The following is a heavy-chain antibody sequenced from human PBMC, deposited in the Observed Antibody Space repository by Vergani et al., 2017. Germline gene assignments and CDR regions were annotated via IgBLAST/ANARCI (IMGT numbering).Heavy chain of an antibody. V-gene: IGHV3-48*04. D-gene: IGHD6-19*01. Sequence: EVQLLESGGGVVQPGRSLRLSCAASGFTFSSYGMHWVRQAPGKGLEWVSYISSSGSTIYYADSVKGRFTISRDNAKNSLYLQMNSLRAEDTAVYYCARAMFSGWSINLDYWGQGTLVTVSS. CDR2: ISSSGSTI. CDR1: GFTFSSYG. J-gene: IGHJ4*02. CDR3: ARAMFSGWSINLDY.